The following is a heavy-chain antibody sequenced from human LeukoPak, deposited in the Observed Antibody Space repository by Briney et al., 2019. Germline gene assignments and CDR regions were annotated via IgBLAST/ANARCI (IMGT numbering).Heavy chain of an antibody. CDR2: ISAYNGNT. J-gene: IGHJ4*02. Sequence: ASVKVSCKASGGTFSSYGITWVRQAPGQGLEWMGWISAYNGNTNYAQKLQGRVTMTTDTSTSTAYMELRSLRSDDTAVYYCAREYSGYDWGHFDYWGQGTLVTVSS. V-gene: IGHV1-18*01. CDR3: AREYSGYDWGHFDY. CDR1: GGTFSSYG. D-gene: IGHD5-12*01.